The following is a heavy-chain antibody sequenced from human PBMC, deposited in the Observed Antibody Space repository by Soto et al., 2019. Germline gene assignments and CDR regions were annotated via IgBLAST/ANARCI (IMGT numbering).Heavy chain of an antibody. D-gene: IGHD2-21*01. CDR3: AASCVGCGGFNYYGMDV. V-gene: IGHV4-39*07. CDR2: IYYSGST. J-gene: IGHJ6*02. Sequence: SETLSLTCTVSGGSISSSSYYWGWIRQPPGKGLEWIGNIYYSGSTYYNPSLKSRVTISVDTSKNQFSLKLSSVTAADTAVYYCAASCVGCGGFNYYGMDVWGQGTTVTVSS. CDR1: GGSISSSSYY.